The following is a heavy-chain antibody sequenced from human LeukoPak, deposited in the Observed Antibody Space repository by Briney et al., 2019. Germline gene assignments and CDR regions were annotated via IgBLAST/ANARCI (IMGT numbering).Heavy chain of an antibody. CDR3: AKVIREVDMSYDY. V-gene: IGHV3-23*01. CDR2: IHYSGGST. J-gene: IGHJ4*02. CDR1: GFXFSNYA. Sequence: PGGSLRLSCAASGFXFSNYALSWVRQAPGKGLEWVSAIHYSGGSTYYADSVKGRFTISRDNSKNTLYLQMNSLRAEDTAVYYCAKVIREVDMSYDYWGQGALVTVSS. D-gene: IGHD5-24*01.